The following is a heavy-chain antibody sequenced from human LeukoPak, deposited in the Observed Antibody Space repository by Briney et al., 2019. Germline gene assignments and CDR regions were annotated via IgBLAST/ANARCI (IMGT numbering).Heavy chain of an antibody. J-gene: IGHJ6*02. D-gene: IGHD3-22*01. V-gene: IGHV1-8*01. CDR1: VYTFTIYD. CDR2: MNPNRGNT. Sequence: ASVRVSSKASVYTFTIYDIHWGRQAPGQGGGWGGWMNPNRGNTGYAQKFQGRVTMTRNTSISTAYMELSSLRSDDTAVYYCARGPSYYYDSSSTHYYYGMDVWGQGTTVTVSS. CDR3: ARGPSYYYDSSSTHYYYGMDV.